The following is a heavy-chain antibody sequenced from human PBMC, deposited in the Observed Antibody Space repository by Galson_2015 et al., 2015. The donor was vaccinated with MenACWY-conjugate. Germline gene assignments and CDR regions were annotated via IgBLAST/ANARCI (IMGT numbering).Heavy chain of an antibody. D-gene: IGHD3-22*01. J-gene: IGHJ5*02. CDR2: IYYSGST. CDR3: ARQSSPLYDSSGYYWGNWFDP. CDR1: GGSISSSSYY. Sequence: SETLSLTCTVSGGSISSSSYYWSWIRQPPGKGLEWIGSIYYSGSTYYNPSLKSRVTMSVDTSKNQFSLKLSSVTAADTAVYYCARQSSPLYDSSGYYWGNWFDPWGQGTLVTVSS. V-gene: IGHV4-39*01.